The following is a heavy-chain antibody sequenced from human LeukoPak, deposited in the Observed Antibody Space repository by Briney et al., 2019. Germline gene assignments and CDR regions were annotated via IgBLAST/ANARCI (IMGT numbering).Heavy chain of an antibody. Sequence: ASVKVSCKASGYTFNGHHIHWVRRAPGQGLEWMGWINPNSGGTNYAQNFQGRVTMTRDTSISTAYMELLRLRSDDTAVYYCAIMGDTFDIWGQGTKVTVSS. CDR2: INPNSGGT. CDR3: AIMGDTFDI. J-gene: IGHJ3*02. V-gene: IGHV1-2*02. CDR1: GYTFNGHH. D-gene: IGHD2-8*01.